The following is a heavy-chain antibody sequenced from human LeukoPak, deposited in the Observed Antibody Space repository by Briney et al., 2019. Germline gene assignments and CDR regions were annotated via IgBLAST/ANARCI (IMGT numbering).Heavy chain of an antibody. CDR2: IYNSGST. D-gene: IGHD6-13*01. Sequence: SETLSLTCTVSGGSISSYYWSWIRQPPGKGLEWIGYIYNSGSTNYNPSLKSRVTISVDTSKNQFSLKLSSVTAADTAVDYCARDLIAAAGTNWFDPWGQGTLVTVSA. V-gene: IGHV4-59*01. CDR1: GGSISSYY. J-gene: IGHJ5*02. CDR3: ARDLIAAAGTNWFDP.